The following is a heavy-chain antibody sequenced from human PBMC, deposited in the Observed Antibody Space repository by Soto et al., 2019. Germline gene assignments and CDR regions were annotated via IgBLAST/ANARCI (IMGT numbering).Heavy chain of an antibody. D-gene: IGHD6-13*01. CDR1: GFSLSTSGVG. CDR2: IYWNDDK. J-gene: IGHJ4*02. V-gene: IGHV2-5*01. Sequence: SGPTLVNPTQSLTLTCTFSGFSLSTSGVGVGWIRQPPGKALEWLALIYWNDDKRYRPSLISRLIITKDTSKNQVLLTMTNMDPVDTATYYCAHKGRYSSSWYFDYWGQGTLVTVSS. CDR3: AHKGRYSSSWYFDY.